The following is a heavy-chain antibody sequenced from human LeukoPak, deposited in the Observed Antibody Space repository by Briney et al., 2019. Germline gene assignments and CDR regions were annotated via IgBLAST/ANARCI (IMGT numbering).Heavy chain of an antibody. CDR3: ARVAVADTEGTGWFDP. V-gene: IGHV4-39*07. D-gene: IGHD6-19*01. Sequence: SETLSLTCTVSGGSISSSSYYWGWIRQPPGKGLEWIGSIYYSGSTYYNPSLKSRVTISVDTSKNRFSLKLSSVTAADTAVYCCARVAVADTEGTGWFDPWGQGTLVTVSS. J-gene: IGHJ5*02. CDR1: GGSISSSSYY. CDR2: IYYSGST.